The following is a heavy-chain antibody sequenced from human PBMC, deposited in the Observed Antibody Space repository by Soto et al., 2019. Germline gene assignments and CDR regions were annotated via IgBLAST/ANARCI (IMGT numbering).Heavy chain of an antibody. V-gene: IGHV3-30-3*01. CDR3: SRSARVVTRDAFDI. CDR2: IASDGTTK. D-gene: IGHD2-21*02. Sequence: QVQLVESGGGVVQPGRSLRLSCAASGFNFGTYALHWVRQAPGKGLRWVAVIASDGTTKYNTDSVRGRITISRDNSNSTLFLQINSLRPEDTAVYFCSRSARVVTRDAFDIWGQGTLVTV. CDR1: GFNFGTYA. J-gene: IGHJ3*02.